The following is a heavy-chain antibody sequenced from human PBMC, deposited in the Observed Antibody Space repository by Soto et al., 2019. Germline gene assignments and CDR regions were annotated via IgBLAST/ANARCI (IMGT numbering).Heavy chain of an antibody. CDR3: ARCEGPGITANNWFDP. V-gene: IGHV3-30-3*01. CDR2: ISYDGSNK. D-gene: IGHD6-13*01. Sequence: PGGYLRLSCAASGFTFSSYAMHWVRQAPGKGLEWVAIISYDGSNKYYADSVKGRFTISRDNSKNTLYLQMNSLRAEDTALYYCARCEGPGITANNWFDPWGQGNLVTV. CDR1: GFTFSSYA. J-gene: IGHJ5*02.